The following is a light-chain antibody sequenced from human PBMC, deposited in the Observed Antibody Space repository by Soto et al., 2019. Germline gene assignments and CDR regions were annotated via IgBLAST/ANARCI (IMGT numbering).Light chain of an antibody. J-gene: IGKJ2*01. CDR3: QQYNNYLMYT. CDR1: QSISSW. V-gene: IGKV1-5*01. CDR2: DAP. Sequence: DIQMTQSPPTLSASVGDRVTITCRASQSISSWLAWYQQKPGKAPKLLIYDAPTLESGVPSRFSGSGSGTEFTLTISSLQPDDFATYYCQQYNNYLMYTFGQGTKLEIK.